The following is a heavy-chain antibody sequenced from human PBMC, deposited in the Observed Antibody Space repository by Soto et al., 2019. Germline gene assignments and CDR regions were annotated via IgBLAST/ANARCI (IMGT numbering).Heavy chain of an antibody. CDR1: GYTFTSYG. D-gene: IGHD3-3*01. CDR3: ARRTRDFWSGYYDYSYYYMDV. CDR2: ISAYNGNT. V-gene: IGHV1-18*01. J-gene: IGHJ6*03. Sequence: ASVKVSCKASGYTFTSYGISWVRQAPGQGLEWMGWISAYNGNTNYAQKLQGRVTMTIDTSTSTAYMELRSLRSDDTAVYYCARRTRDFWSGYYDYSYYYMDVWGKGTSVTVSS.